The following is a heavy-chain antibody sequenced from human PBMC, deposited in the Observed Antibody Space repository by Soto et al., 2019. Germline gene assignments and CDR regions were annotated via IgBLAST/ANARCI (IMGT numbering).Heavy chain of an antibody. D-gene: IGHD1-26*01. V-gene: IGHV4-59*01. CDR3: ARGVGATHDAFDI. J-gene: IGHJ3*02. Sequence: SETLSLTCTVSGGSISSYYWSWIRQPPGKGLEWIGYIYYSGSTNYNSSLKSRVTISVDTSKNQFSLKLSSVTAADTAVYYCARGVGATHDAFDIWGQGTMVTVSS. CDR2: IYYSGST. CDR1: GGSISSYY.